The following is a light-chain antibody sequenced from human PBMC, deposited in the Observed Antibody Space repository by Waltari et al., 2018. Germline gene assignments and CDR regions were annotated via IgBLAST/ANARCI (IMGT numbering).Light chain of an antibody. CDR1: QSVTSNY. J-gene: IGKJ2*01. CDR2: GAS. CDR3: QQFDTSSYT. V-gene: IGKV3-20*01. Sequence: EIVLTQSPGTLSLSPGERATLSCRASQSVTSNYLAWYQQKAGQAPRLLIYGASSRATGIPDRFSGSGSGTDFTLTTSRLEPEDFAVYYCQQFDTSSYTFGQGTKVEI.